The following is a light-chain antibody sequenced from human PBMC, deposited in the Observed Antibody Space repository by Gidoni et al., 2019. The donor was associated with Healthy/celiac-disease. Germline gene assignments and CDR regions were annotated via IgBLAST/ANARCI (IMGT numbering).Light chain of an antibody. CDR1: SSDVGGYNY. V-gene: IGLV2-14*03. J-gene: IGLJ2*01. CDR3: SSYTSSSTL. Sequence: QSALTQPASVSGSPGPSITISCTGTSSDVGGYNYVSWYQQHPGKAPKLMIYDVSTRPSGVSNRFSGSKSGNTASLTISGLQAEDEADYYCSSYTSSSTLFGGGTKLTVL. CDR2: DVS.